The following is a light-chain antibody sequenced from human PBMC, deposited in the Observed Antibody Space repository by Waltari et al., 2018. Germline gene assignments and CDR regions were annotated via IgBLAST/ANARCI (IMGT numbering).Light chain of an antibody. CDR1: KIGSKG. CDR2: ENS. V-gene: IGLV3-21*02. J-gene: IGLJ3*02. Sequence: SYVLTQPPSVSVAPGQTARISCGGNKIGSKGVHWYRQKPGQAPVLVVYENSDRPSGSPERLSGSNSGNTATLTINRVEAGDEADYYCQVWDTSSDHLWVFGGGTKLTVL. CDR3: QVWDTSSDHLWV.